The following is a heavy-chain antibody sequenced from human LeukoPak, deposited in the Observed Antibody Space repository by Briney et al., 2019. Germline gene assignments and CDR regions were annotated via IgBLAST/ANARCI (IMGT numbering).Heavy chain of an antibody. V-gene: IGHV3-33*06. CDR3: AKDRPVAPHDY. CDR2: IWYDGSNK. CDR1: AFSFSGYN. Sequence: GGSLRLSCAASAFSFSGYNMNWVRQAPGKGLEWVAVIWYDGSNKYYADSVKGRFTISRDNSKNTLYLQMNSLRAEDTAVYYCAKDRPVAPHDYWGQGTLVTVSS. D-gene: IGHD6-19*01. J-gene: IGHJ4*02.